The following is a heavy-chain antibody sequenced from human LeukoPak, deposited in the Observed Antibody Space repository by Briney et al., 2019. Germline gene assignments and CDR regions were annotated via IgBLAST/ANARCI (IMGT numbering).Heavy chain of an antibody. CDR3: ARDIGGSYYFHY. D-gene: IGHD1-26*01. CDR1: GGSISNYY. J-gene: IGHJ4*02. CDR2: SDYSGST. V-gene: IGHV4-59*01. Sequence: SETLSLTCRVPGGSISNYYWSWIRQPPGKGLEWIGYSDYSGSTNYSPSLKSRVTISVDTSKMQFSLKLRSVTAADTAVYYCARDIGGSYYFHYWGQGTLVTVS.